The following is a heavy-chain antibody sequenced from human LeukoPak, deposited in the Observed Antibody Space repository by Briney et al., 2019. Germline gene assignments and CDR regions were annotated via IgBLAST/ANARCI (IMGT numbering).Heavy chain of an antibody. D-gene: IGHD2-8*02. V-gene: IGHV1-69*13. J-gene: IGHJ4*02. Sequence: GASVKVSCKTSGGTFSSYAISWVRQAPGQGLEWMGGIIPISGTTNNAQKFQGRVTITAGASTSTAYMELSSLRSEDTAVYARSAYTGGVFENWGQGTLVTVSS. CDR2: IIPISGTT. CDR3: SAYTGGVFEN. CDR1: GGTFSSYA.